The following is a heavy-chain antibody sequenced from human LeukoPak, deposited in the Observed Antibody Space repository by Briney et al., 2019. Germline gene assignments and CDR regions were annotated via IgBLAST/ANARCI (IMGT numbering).Heavy chain of an antibody. Sequence: PSETLSLTCGVSGGSISTTNCWSWVRQPPGQGLEWVGEISLTGRTNYKPSLNGRVTMSLDESSNQLSLNLTSVTAADTAIYYCSRESGAFCPFGYWGQGTLVIVPS. V-gene: IGHV4/OR15-8*01. D-gene: IGHD1-26*01. CDR3: SRESGAFCPFGY. CDR2: ISLTGRT. CDR1: GGSISTTNC. J-gene: IGHJ4*02.